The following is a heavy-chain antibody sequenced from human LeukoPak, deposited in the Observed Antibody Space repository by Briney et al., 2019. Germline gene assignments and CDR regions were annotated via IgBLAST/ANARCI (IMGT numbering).Heavy chain of an antibody. V-gene: IGHV4-34*01. J-gene: IGHJ3*02. CDR2: INHSGST. Sequence: KPSETLSLTCAVYGGSFSGYYWSWIRQPPGKGLEWIGEINHSGSTNYNPSLKSRVTISVDTSKNKFSPKLSSVTAADTAVYYCARRGTYSSSWYGAFDIWGQGTMVTVSS. CDR1: GGSFSGYY. D-gene: IGHD6-13*01. CDR3: ARRGTYSSSWYGAFDI.